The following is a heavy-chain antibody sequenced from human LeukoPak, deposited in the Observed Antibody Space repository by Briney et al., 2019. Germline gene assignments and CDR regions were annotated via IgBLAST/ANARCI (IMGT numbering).Heavy chain of an antibody. Sequence: ASVKVSCKSSGYTFSNYGISWVRQAPGQGLEWMGWISAYNGNTKYTQKLQGRVTMTTDTSASTAYMELRSLRSEDTAVYYCASLGGYCSGGSCYYYYYGMDVWGQGTTVTVSS. V-gene: IGHV1-18*01. J-gene: IGHJ6*02. D-gene: IGHD2-15*01. CDR1: GYTFSNYG. CDR2: ISAYNGNT. CDR3: ASLGGYCSGGSCYYYYYGMDV.